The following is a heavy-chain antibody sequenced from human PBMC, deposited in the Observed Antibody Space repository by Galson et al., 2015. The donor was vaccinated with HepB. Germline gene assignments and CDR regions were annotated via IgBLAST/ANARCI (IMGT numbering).Heavy chain of an antibody. CDR1: GYTFTGYY. D-gene: IGHD2-15*01. CDR2: INPNSGGT. Sequence: SVKVSCKASGYTFTGYYMHWVRQAPGQGLEWMGWINPNSGGTNYAQKFQGRVTMTRDTSISTAYMELSRLRSDDTAVYYCARDQIPWGVAARFYYGMDVWGQGTTVTVSS. V-gene: IGHV1-2*02. J-gene: IGHJ6*02. CDR3: ARDQIPWGVAARFYYGMDV.